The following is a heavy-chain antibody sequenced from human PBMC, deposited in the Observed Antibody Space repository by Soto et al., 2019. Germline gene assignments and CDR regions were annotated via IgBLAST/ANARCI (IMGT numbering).Heavy chain of an antibody. CDR2: ISTHNGNT. Sequence: QVQLVQSGAEVKKPGASVKVSCKASGYTFIRYGISWVRQAPGQGLEWMGWISTHNGNTYYAQNFQGRVTMTSDTPKSTAYMELRSLRSDDTAFYYCVRDEISSAGLDPWGQGTLVTVSS. V-gene: IGHV1-18*01. J-gene: IGHJ5*02. CDR1: GYTFIRYG. CDR3: VRDEISSAGLDP.